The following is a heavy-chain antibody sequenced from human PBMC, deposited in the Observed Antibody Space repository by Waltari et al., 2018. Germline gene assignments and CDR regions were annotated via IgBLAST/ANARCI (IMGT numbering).Heavy chain of an antibody. Sequence: QVQLQESGPGLVKPSETLSLTCTVSGGSISSHYWSWIRQPPGKGLEWIGYIYYRGSTNDNPCRKSRVTISVDTCKNQVSRKLSSVTAADTAGYYGARAQDAFDIWGQGKMVTVSS. V-gene: IGHV4-59*11. J-gene: IGHJ3*02. CDR3: ARAQDAFDI. CDR1: GGSISSHY. CDR2: IYYRGST.